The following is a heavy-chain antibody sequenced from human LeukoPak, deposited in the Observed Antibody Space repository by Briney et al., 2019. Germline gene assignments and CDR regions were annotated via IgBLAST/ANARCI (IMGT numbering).Heavy chain of an antibody. J-gene: IGHJ6*03. V-gene: IGHV3-11*04. CDR1: GFIFSDYY. CDR3: AKGYCSGGSCSIYYMDV. D-gene: IGHD2-15*01. Sequence: GGSLRLSCVASGFIFSDYYMTWIRQAPGKGLEWVSYISFSGTTIYYADSVKGRFTISRDNAKKSLYLQMNSLRDEDTAVYYCAKGYCSGGSCSIYYMDVWGKGTTVTISS. CDR2: ISFSGTTI.